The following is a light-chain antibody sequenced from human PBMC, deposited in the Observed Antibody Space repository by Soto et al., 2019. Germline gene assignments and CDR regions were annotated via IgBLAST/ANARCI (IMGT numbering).Light chain of an antibody. CDR1: QRVSSHS. V-gene: IGKV3-20*01. J-gene: IGKJ2*02. CDR3: QQYNNRPPLMCT. Sequence: EIVLTQSPGTLSLSPGERATLSCRASQRVSSHSLAWYQQKPGQAPRTLIYGASSRATGIPDRFSASGSGTDFTLTISSLQSGDFAVYYCQQYNNRPPLMCTFGQGTKLEI. CDR2: GAS.